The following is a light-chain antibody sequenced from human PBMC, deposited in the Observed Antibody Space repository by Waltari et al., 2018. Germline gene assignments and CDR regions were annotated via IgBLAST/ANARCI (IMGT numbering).Light chain of an antibody. Sequence: ALTQPASVSGSPGQSITISCTGTSSDVDDYNFVSWYQQHPGKAPKPMIYDVSKRPSGVSTRFSGSKSGNTASLTISGLQAEDEADYYCCSYAPSSTHVAFGGGTRLTVL. CDR3: CSYAPSSTHVA. J-gene: IGLJ2*01. V-gene: IGLV2-23*02. CDR2: DVS. CDR1: SSDVDDYNF.